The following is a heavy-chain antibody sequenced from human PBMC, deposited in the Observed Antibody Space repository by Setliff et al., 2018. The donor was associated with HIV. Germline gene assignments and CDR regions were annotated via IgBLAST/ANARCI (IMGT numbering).Heavy chain of an antibody. CDR3: ARTDCSSTSCYSVY. CDR1: GYSFTSYW. D-gene: IGHD2-2*01. J-gene: IGHJ4*02. V-gene: IGHV5-10-1*01. Sequence: GESLKISCQGSGYSFTSYWISWVRQMPGKGLEWMGRIDPSDSYTNYSPSFQGHVTISADKSISTAYLQWSSLKASDTAMYYCARTDCSSTSCYSVYWGQGTLVTVSS. CDR2: IDPSDSYT.